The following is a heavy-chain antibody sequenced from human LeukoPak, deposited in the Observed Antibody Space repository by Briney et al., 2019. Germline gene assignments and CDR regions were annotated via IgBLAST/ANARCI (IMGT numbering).Heavy chain of an antibody. V-gene: IGHV5-10-1*01. CDR1: GYSFTSYW. CDR2: IDPSDSYT. CDR3: ARHYGAAGDFDY. J-gene: IGHJ4*02. Sequence: GESLRISCKGSGYSFTSYWISWVRQMPGKGLEWMERIDPSDSYTNYSPSFEGHVTISADKSISTAYLQWSSLKASDIATYYCARHYGAAGDFDYWGQGTLVTVSS. D-gene: IGHD6-13*01.